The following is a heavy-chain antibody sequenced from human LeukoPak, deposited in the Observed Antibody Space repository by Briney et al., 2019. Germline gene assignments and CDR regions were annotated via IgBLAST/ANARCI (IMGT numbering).Heavy chain of an antibody. CDR1: GFTFSSYW. CDR2: IKEDGTEK. D-gene: IGHD6-19*01. Sequence: GGSLRLSCSASGFTFSSYWMGWVRRAPGKGRQWVANIKEDGTEKYYEDSVKGRFTISRDNAKNSLYLQMDSLRADDTAVYYCARTYPGIALAGTFDYWGQGTLVTVSS. CDR3: ARTYPGIALAGTFDY. V-gene: IGHV3-7*01. J-gene: IGHJ4*02.